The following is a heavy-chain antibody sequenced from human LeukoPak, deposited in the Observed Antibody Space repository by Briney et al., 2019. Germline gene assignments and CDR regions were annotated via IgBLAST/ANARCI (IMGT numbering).Heavy chain of an antibody. D-gene: IGHD2-2*01. J-gene: IGHJ3*02. Sequence: ASVKVSCKASGGTFSSYAISWVRQAPGQGLEWMGGIIPIFGTANYAQKFQGRVTITADESTSTAYMELSSLRSEDTAVYYCATGLGYCSSTSCYSGRGDAFDIWGQGTMVTVSS. CDR1: GGTFSSYA. CDR3: ATGLGYCSSTSCYSGRGDAFDI. V-gene: IGHV1-69*13. CDR2: IIPIFGTA.